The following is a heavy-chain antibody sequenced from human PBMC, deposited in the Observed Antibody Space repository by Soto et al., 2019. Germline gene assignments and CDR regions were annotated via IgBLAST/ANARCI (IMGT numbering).Heavy chain of an antibody. J-gene: IGHJ4*02. CDR3: ARHLGNPAVDY. V-gene: IGHV4-39*01. Sequence: SETLSLTCTVSGGSISSSSYYWGWIRQPPGKGLEWIGSIYYSGSTYYNPSLKSRVTISVDTSKNQFSLKLSSVTAADTAVYYCARHLGNPAVDYWGQGTLVTVSS. CDR1: GGSISSSSYY. D-gene: IGHD1-1*01. CDR2: IYYSGST.